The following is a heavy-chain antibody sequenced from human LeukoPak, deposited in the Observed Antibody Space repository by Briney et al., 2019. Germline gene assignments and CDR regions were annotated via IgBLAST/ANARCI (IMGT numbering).Heavy chain of an antibody. J-gene: IGHJ4*02. Sequence: ASVTVSCKASGGTFISYAISWVRQAPGQGLEWMGWISTYNGNTNYAQKLQGRVTMTTDTSTTTAYMVLRSLTSDDTAVYYRARDPTTQTFDYWGQGTLVTVSS. CDR3: ARDPTTQTFDY. CDR1: GGTFISYA. D-gene: IGHD4-11*01. V-gene: IGHV1-18*01. CDR2: ISTYNGNT.